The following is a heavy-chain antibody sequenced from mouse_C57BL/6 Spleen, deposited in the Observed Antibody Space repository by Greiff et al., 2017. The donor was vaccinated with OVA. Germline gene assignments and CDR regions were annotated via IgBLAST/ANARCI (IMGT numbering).Heavy chain of an antibody. CDR3: ARLSPFAY. J-gene: IGHJ3*01. CDR2: ISDGGSYT. V-gene: IGHV5-4*03. CDR1: GFTFSSYA. Sequence: EVKLMESGGGLVKPGGSLKLSCAASGFTFSSYAMSWVRQTPEKRLEWVATISDGGSYTYYPDNVKGRFTISRDNAKNNLYLQMSHLKSEDTAMYYCARLSPFAYWGQGTLVTVSA.